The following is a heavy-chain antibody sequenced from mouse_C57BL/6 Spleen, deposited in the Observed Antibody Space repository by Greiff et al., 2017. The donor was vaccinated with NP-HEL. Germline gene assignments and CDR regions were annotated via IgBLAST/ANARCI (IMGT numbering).Heavy chain of an antibody. V-gene: IGHV5-4*01. CDR1: GFTFSSYA. CDR2: ISDGGSYT. D-gene: IGHD2-1*01. Sequence: EVMLVESGGGLVKPGGSLKLSCAASGFTFSSYAMSWVRQTPEKRLEWVATISDGGSYTYYPDNVKGRFTISRDNAKNNLYLQMSHLKSEDTAMYYCAREGGNYGTYFDYWGQGTTLTVSS. J-gene: IGHJ2*01. CDR3: AREGGNYGTYFDY.